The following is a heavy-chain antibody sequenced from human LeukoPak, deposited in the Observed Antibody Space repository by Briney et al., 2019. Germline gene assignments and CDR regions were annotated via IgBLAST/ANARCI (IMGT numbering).Heavy chain of an antibody. J-gene: IGHJ4*02. CDR2: ISASGSNI. CDR3: VRVKGTYFDF. D-gene: IGHD1-1*01. CDR1: GFPFSSYS. Sequence: GGSLRLSCAVSGFPFSSYSMNWVPQAPGKGLEWVSYISASGSNIYYLDAVKGRFIVSRDNAMNSLFLQMNRPRAEDTAIYYCVRVKGTYFDFWGQGTLVTVSS. V-gene: IGHV3-48*01.